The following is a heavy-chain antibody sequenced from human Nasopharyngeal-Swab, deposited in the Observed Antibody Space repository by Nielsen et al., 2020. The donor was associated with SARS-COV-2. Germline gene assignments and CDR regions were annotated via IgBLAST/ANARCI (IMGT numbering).Heavy chain of an antibody. Sequence: RQAPGKGLEWIGSIYYRGSTYYNPSLKSRVTISVDTSKNQFSLKLSSVTAADTAVYYCARLDYDILTGYGDLYYFDYWGQGTLVTVSS. J-gene: IGHJ4*02. CDR2: IYYRGST. D-gene: IGHD3-9*01. CDR3: ARLDYDILTGYGDLYYFDY. V-gene: IGHV4-39*01.